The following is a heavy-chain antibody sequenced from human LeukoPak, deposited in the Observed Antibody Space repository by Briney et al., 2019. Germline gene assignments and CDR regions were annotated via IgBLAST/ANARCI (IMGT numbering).Heavy chain of an antibody. CDR3: ARSIDYDFWSGYSPPGC. D-gene: IGHD3-3*01. CDR2: INHSGST. J-gene: IGHJ4*02. CDR1: GGSFSGYY. Sequence: SETLSLTCAVYGGSFSGYYWSWIRQPPGKGLEWIGEINHSGSTNYNPSLKSRVTITVDTSKNQFSLKLSSVTAADTAVYYCARSIDYDFWSGYSPPGCWGQGTMVTVSS. V-gene: IGHV4-34*01.